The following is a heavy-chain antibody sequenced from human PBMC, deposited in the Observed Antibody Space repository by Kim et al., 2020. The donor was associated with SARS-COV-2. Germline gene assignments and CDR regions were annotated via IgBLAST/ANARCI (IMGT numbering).Heavy chain of an antibody. J-gene: IGHJ4*02. CDR3: ARGKGYYDSSGYLGRYYFDY. V-gene: IGHV1-69*13. Sequence: SVKVSCKASGGTFSSYAISWVRQAPGQGLEWMGGIIPIFGTANYAQKFQGRVTITADESTSTAYMELSSLRSEDTAVYYCARGKGYYDSSGYLGRYYFDYWGQGTLVTVSS. CDR1: GGTFSSYA. D-gene: IGHD3-22*01. CDR2: IIPIFGTA.